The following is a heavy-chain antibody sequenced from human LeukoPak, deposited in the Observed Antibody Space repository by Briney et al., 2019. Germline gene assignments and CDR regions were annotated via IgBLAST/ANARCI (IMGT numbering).Heavy chain of an antibody. CDR2: IYSGGST. CDR3: AREGRYYYDSSGYNDFDY. CDR1: GFTVSSNH. J-gene: IGHJ4*02. V-gene: IGHV3-53*01. Sequence: GGSLRLSCAASGFTVSSNHMSWVRQAPGKGLEWVSVIYSGGSTYYADSVKGRFTISRDNSKNTLYLQMNSLRAEDTAVYYCAREGRYYYDSSGYNDFDYWGQGTLVTVSS. D-gene: IGHD3-22*01.